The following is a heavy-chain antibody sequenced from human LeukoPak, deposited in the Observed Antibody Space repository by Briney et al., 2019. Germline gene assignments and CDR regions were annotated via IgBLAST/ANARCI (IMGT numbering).Heavy chain of an antibody. D-gene: IGHD5-18*01. V-gene: IGHV1-69*13. Sequence: SVKVSCTASGGTFSSYAISWVRQAPGQGLEWMGGIIPIFGTANYAQKFQGRVTITADESTRTAHMELSSLRSEDTAVYYCARGELGYSYGHMAYYWGQGTLVTVSS. CDR3: ARGELGYSYGHMAYY. J-gene: IGHJ4*02. CDR2: IIPIFGTA. CDR1: GGTFSSYA.